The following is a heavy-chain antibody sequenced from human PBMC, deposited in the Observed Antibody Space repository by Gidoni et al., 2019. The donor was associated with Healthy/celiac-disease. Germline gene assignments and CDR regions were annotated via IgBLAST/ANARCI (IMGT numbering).Heavy chain of an antibody. J-gene: IGHJ4*02. CDR1: GFTFGTSW. Sequence: EVQLVESGGGLVQPGGSLRRSCAASGFTFGTSWMLLFLQAPGKGLGWVANIKQDGSEKYYVDSVKGRFTISRDNAKNSLYLQMNSLRAEDTAVYYCARDLREGRGRVNRYNWNLEAFDYWGQGTLVTVSS. CDR3: ARDLREGRGRVNRYNWNLEAFDY. V-gene: IGHV3-7*01. CDR2: IKQDGSEK. D-gene: IGHD1-20*01.